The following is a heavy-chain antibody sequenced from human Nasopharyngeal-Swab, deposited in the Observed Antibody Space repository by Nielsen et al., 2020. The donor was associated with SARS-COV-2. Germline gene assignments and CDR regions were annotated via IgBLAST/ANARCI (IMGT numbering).Heavy chain of an antibody. Sequence: GGSLRLSCAASGFTFSSYAMSWVRQAPGKGLEWVSSISGSGGSTYYADAVKGRFTISRDNSKNTLYLQMNSLRAEDTAVYYCAKVGNDYGDYWFDPWGQGTLVTVSS. V-gene: IGHV3-23*01. CDR1: GFTFSSYA. J-gene: IGHJ5*02. CDR3: AKVGNDYGDYWFDP. D-gene: IGHD4-17*01. CDR2: ISGSGGST.